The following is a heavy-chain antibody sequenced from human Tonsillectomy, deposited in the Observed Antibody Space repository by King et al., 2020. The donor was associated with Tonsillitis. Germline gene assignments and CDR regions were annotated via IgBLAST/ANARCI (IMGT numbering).Heavy chain of an antibody. J-gene: IGHJ5*02. V-gene: IGHV4-39*07. D-gene: IGHD6-13*01. CDR2: IYYSGST. CDR1: GGSLSSSSYS. Sequence: QLQESGPGLVKPSETLSLTCTVSGGSLSSSSYSWGWIRQPPGKGLEWMGSIYYSGSTYYNQSLKGRVTISVDTSKNLFSLKLSSVTAADTAVYYCARHWAQLVRWFDPWGQGTLVTVSS. CDR3: ARHWAQLVRWFDP.